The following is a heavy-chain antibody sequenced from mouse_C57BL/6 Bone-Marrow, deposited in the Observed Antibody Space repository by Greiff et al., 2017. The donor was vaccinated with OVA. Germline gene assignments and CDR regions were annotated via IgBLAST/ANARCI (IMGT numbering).Heavy chain of an antibody. J-gene: IGHJ4*01. Sequence: EVKVEESGGGLVQPGGSLKLSCAASGFTFSDYGMAWVRQAPRKGPEWVAFISNLAYSIYYADTVTGRFTISRENAKNTLYLEMSSLRSEDTAMYYCARHGDAMDYWGQGTSVTVSS. V-gene: IGHV5-15*04. CDR2: ISNLAYSI. CDR3: ARHGDAMDY. CDR1: GFTFSDYG.